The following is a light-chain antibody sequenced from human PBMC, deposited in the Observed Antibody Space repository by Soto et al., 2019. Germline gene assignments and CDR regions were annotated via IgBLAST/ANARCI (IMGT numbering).Light chain of an antibody. Sequence: EVVMTQSPATLSVSPGERATLSCRASQSVSSNLAWYQQKVGQAPRLLIYRASTRATGIPARFSGSGSGTESTLTISSLQSEDFAVYYCQQHNNWPLTFGGGTKVEIK. V-gene: IGKV3-15*01. CDR2: RAS. J-gene: IGKJ4*01. CDR3: QQHNNWPLT. CDR1: QSVSSN.